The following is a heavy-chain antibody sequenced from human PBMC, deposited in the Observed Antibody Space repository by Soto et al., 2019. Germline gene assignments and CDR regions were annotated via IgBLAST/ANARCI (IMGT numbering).Heavy chain of an antibody. D-gene: IGHD3-9*01. Sequence: ASVKVSCKASGYTFTSYAMHWVRQAPGQRLEWMGWINAVNGNTKYSQKYQGRVTITRDTSATTAYKELSSLRSEDTAVYYCAREGPYYDILTGYYPGTFDIWGQGTMVTVSS. CDR2: INAVNGNT. CDR3: AREGPYYDILTGYYPGTFDI. CDR1: GYTFTSYA. J-gene: IGHJ3*02. V-gene: IGHV1-3*01.